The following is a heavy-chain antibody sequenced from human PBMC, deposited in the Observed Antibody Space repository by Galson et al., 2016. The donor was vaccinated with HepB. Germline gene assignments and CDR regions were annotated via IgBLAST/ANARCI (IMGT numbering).Heavy chain of an antibody. V-gene: IGHV4-31*11. CDR2: IYYSGST. CDR3: ARGCEGSGTYYNVRRYYFVYMDV. J-gene: IGHJ6*03. CDR1: GDSISSGNHY. Sequence: TLSLTCAVSGDSISSGNHYWSWIRQHPGQGLEWIGYIYYSGSTYYSPSLQSRASISLDTSKNQFSLELTSLTAADTAIYYCARGCEGSGTYYNVRRYYFVYMDVWGKGTTVTGSS. D-gene: IGHD3-10*01.